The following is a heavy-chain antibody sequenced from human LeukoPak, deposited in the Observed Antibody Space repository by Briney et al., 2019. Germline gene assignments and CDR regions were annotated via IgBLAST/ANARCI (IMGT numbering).Heavy chain of an antibody. Sequence: GASVKVSCKASGYTFTSYGISWVRQAPGQGLEWMGWISAYNGNTNYAQKLQGRGTITTDTSTSTAYMELRSLKSDDTAVYYCARFSGSYLDAFDIWGQGTMVTVSS. CDR2: ISAYNGNT. V-gene: IGHV1-18*01. CDR1: GYTFTSYG. J-gene: IGHJ3*02. CDR3: ARFSGSYLDAFDI. D-gene: IGHD1-26*01.